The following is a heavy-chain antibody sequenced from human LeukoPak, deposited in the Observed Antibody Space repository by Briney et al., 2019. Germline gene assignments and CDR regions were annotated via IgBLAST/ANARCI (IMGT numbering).Heavy chain of an antibody. CDR2: ISSSSSTL. J-gene: IGHJ5*02. V-gene: IGHV3-48*02. Sequence: PGGSLRLSCAASGFTFSSYDINWVRQAPGKGLEWVSYISSSSSTLYYADSVKGRFTISRDNAKNSLYLQMNSLRDEDTAVYYCARDIRIAAAENWYDPWGQGPLVTVSS. CDR3: ARDIRIAAAENWYDP. D-gene: IGHD6-13*01. CDR1: GFTFSSYD.